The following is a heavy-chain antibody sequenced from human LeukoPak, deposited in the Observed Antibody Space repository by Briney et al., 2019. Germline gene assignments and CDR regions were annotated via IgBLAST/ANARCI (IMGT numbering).Heavy chain of an antibody. CDR1: XXGXXXXX. J-gene: IGHJ4*02. CDR2: IDRRGGGX. Sequence: ASVKVSCKASXXGXXXXXIXXXXXXXGXGXEWMGRIDRRGGGXXYXQRFQGRVTMTSDTSTSTFYMELSSLSSEDTAVYHCAGEDYRGSFRFDHWGQGTLVTVSS. D-gene: IGHD1-26*01. V-gene: IGHV1-46*01. CDR3: AGEDYRGSFRFDH.